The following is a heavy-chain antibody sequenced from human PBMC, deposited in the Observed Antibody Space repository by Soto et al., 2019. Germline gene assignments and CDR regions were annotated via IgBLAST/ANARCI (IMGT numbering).Heavy chain of an antibody. D-gene: IGHD2-15*01. J-gene: IGHJ6*02. V-gene: IGHV3-7*01. CDR3: MTFCSVHSYYNMDV. Sequence: EVQLVESGGGLVQPGGSLRLSCVASGFTLSSYWMSWVRQVPGKGLEWVANIRDDGSEHYYVESVKGRFTISRANTKNSVFLQLNSLRADDAGVYYCMTFCSVHSYYNMDVWGQGTTVTVSS. CDR2: IRDDGSEH. CDR1: GFTLSSYW.